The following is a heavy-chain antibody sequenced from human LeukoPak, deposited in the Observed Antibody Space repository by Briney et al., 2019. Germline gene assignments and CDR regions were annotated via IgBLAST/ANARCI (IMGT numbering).Heavy chain of an antibody. D-gene: IGHD1-1*01. CDR2: ISQDGSKI. Sequence: GGSLRLSCAASRFTFTNYWMNWVRQAPGKGLEWVANISQDGSKIYYVDSVKGRFTISRDNAENSLYLQMNSLRAEDTAVYYCARGYNNNWPNCYLDLWGRGTLVTVSS. CDR3: ARGYNNNWPNCYLDL. V-gene: IGHV3-7*01. CDR1: RFTFTNYW. J-gene: IGHJ2*01.